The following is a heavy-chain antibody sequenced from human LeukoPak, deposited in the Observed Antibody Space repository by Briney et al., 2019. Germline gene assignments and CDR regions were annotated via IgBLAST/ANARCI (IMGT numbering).Heavy chain of an antibody. Sequence: GGSLRLSCAASGFTLSSYAMHWVRQAPGKGLEWVAVISYDGSNKYYADSVKGRFTISRDNSKNTLYLQMNSLRAEDTAVYYCARDGQWYKENYYFDYWGQGTLVTVSS. CDR1: GFTLSSYA. J-gene: IGHJ4*02. CDR3: ARDGQWYKENYYFDY. V-gene: IGHV3-30*01. CDR2: ISYDGSNK. D-gene: IGHD1-14*01.